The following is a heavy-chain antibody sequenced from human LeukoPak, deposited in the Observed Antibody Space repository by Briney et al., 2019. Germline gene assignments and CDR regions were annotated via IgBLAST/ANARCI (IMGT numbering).Heavy chain of an antibody. Sequence: SETLSLTCTVSGGSISSYYWSWIRQPPGKGLEWIGYIYYSGSTNYNPSLKSRVTISVDTSKNQFSLKLSSVTAADTAVYYCARDHGLITFGGVIVDNWFDPWGQGTLVTVSS. V-gene: IGHV4-59*01. CDR3: ARDHGLITFGGVIVDNWFDP. D-gene: IGHD3-16*02. J-gene: IGHJ5*02. CDR2: IYYSGST. CDR1: GGSISSYY.